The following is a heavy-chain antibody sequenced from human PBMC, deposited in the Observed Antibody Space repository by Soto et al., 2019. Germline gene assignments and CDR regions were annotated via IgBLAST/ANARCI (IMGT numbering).Heavy chain of an antibody. V-gene: IGHV3-21*01. Sequence: PGGSLRLSCAASGFTFSSYSMNWVRQAPGKGLEWVSSISSSSSYIYYADSVKGRFTISRDNAKNSPYPQMNSLRAEDTAVYYCARDLLTTVTSYYYYGMDVWGQGTTATVSS. CDR1: GFTFSSYS. J-gene: IGHJ6*02. D-gene: IGHD4-17*01. CDR3: ARDLLTTVTSYYYYGMDV. CDR2: ISSSSSYI.